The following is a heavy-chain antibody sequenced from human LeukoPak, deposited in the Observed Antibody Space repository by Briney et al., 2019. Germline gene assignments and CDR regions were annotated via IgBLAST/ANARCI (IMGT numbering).Heavy chain of an antibody. CDR2: ISSTSSLI. CDR1: GFTFSSFN. V-gene: IGHV3-21*01. CDR3: ARYNRGWNDY. D-gene: IGHD6-19*01. Sequence: PGGSLRLSCAASGFTFSSFNMNWVRQAPGKGLEWVSSISSTSSLIWYADSLKGRFTISRDNAKNSLYLQMDSLRAADTAVYYCARYNRGWNDYWGQGTLVTVSS. J-gene: IGHJ4*02.